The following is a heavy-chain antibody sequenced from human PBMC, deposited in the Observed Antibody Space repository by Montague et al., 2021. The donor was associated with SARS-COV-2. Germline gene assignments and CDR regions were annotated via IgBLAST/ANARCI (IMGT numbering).Heavy chain of an antibody. V-gene: IGHV3-23*03. CDR2: IHTGDRAT. CDR1: GFTFSSHA. CDR3: AKESSPKYDFLPGHFHSYIDP. D-gene: IGHD3/OR15-3a*01. Sequence: SLRLSCAASGFTFSSHAMSWVRQAPGKGLEWVSVIHTGDRATYYADSVKGRFIVSRDNSENTLYLQMNSLRDEDTAIYYCAKESSPKYDFLPGHFHSYIDPGGQGTLVSASA. J-gene: IGHJ5*02.